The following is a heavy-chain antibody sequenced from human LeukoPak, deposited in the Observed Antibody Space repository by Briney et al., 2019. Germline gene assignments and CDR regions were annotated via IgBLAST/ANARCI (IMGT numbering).Heavy chain of an antibody. Sequence: SQTLSLTCTVSGGSISSGGYYWSWIRLHPGKGLEWIGYIYYSGSTYYNPSLKSRVTISVDTSKNQFSLKLNSVTAADTAVYYCARAYYGPGSYFDYWGRGTLVTVSS. CDR3: ARAYYGPGSYFDY. CDR2: IYYSGST. J-gene: IGHJ4*02. CDR1: GGSISSGGYY. D-gene: IGHD3-10*01. V-gene: IGHV4-31*03.